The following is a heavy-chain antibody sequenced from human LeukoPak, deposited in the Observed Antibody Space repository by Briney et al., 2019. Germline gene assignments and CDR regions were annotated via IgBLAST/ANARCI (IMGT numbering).Heavy chain of an antibody. CDR3: AKDLLRYFAWPYAFDI. CDR2: ISGSGGST. Sequence: GGSLRRSCAASVFTFSTYAMSWVRQAPGKGLEWVSAISGSGGSTYYADSVKGRFTISRDNSKNTLYLQINSLRAEDTAVYYCAKDLLRYFAWPYAFDIWGQGTMVTVSS. J-gene: IGHJ3*02. CDR1: VFTFSTYA. V-gene: IGHV3-23*01. D-gene: IGHD3-9*01.